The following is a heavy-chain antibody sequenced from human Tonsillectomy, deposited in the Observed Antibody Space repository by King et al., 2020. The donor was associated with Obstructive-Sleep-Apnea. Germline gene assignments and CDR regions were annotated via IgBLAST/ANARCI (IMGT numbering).Heavy chain of an antibody. J-gene: IGHJ4*02. CDR3: AKDLYDFWGGFYLDY. V-gene: IGHV3-23*04. D-gene: IGHD3-3*01. Sequence: VQLVESGGGLVQPGGSLRLSCAVSGFTFSSYAMNWVRQAPGKGLEWVSVISGSGGSTYYADSVKGRFTISRDNSKNTLYLQMSSLRAEDTAVYYCAKDLYDFWGGFYLDYWGQGTPVTVSS. CDR1: GFTFSSYA. CDR2: ISGSGGST.